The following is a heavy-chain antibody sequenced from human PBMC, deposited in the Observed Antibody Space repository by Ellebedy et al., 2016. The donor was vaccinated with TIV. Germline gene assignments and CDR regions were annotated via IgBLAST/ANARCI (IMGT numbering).Heavy chain of an antibody. V-gene: IGHV3-21*01. CDR1: GFNFPNAW. J-gene: IGHJ4*02. CDR2: ISRSSGDI. Sequence: PGGSLRLSCAGSGFNFPNAWMNWVRQAPGKGLEWVSSISRSSGDIYYADSVKGRFTISRDNAKNSLYLQMNYLRAEDTAVYYCARDGYFDYWGQGTLVTVSS. CDR3: ARDGYFDY.